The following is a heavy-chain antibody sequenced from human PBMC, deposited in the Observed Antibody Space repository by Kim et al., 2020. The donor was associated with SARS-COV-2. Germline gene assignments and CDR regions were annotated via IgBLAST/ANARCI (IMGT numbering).Heavy chain of an antibody. CDR2: INHSGST. Sequence: SETLSLTCAVYGGSFSGYYWSWIRQPPGKGLEWIGEINHSGSTNYNPSLKSRVTISVDTSKNQFSLKLSSVTAADTAVYYCARGRHSNTAMARYGMDVWGQGTTVTVSS. V-gene: IGHV4-34*01. CDR1: GGSFSGYY. CDR3: ARGRHSNTAMARYGMDV. D-gene: IGHD5-18*01. J-gene: IGHJ6*02.